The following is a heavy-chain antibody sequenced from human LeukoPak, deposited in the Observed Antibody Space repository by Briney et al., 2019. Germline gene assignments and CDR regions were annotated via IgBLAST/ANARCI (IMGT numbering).Heavy chain of an antibody. CDR3: AKCIRGTAAAMDI. CDR1: GFTFSSYA. CDR2: ISGSGGST. J-gene: IGHJ3*02. D-gene: IGHD6-13*01. V-gene: IGHV3-23*01. Sequence: GGSLRLSCAASGFTFSSYAMSWVRQAPGKGLEGVPAISGSGGSTYYADSVKGRFTIPRDNSKTTLYLQMNSLRAEDTAVYYCAKCIRGTAAAMDIWGQGTMVTVSS.